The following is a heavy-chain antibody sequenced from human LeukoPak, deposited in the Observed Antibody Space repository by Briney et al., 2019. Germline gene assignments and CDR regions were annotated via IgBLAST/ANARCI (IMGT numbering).Heavy chain of an antibody. CDR2: IYHSGST. J-gene: IGHJ4*02. D-gene: IGHD3-3*01. CDR1: GGSISSSNW. V-gene: IGHV4-4*02. Sequence: SGTLSLTCAVSGGSISSSNWWSWVRQPPVKGLEWIGEIYHSGSTNYNPSLKSRVTISVDKSKNQFSLKLSSVTAADTAVYYCARGHDFWSGYPLWYFDYWGQGTLVTVSS. CDR3: ARGHDFWSGYPLWYFDY.